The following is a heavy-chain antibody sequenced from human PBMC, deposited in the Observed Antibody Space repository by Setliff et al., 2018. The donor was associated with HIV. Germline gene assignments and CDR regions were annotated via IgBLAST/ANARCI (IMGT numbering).Heavy chain of an antibody. Sequence: ASVKVSCKTSGYTFSKYGISWVRQAPGQGLEWVGWVSPYNDDRNYGQKFQDRVTVTTDTSTSTAYMELRGLRSDDTATYYCARVPSGAAGLVRAGFYFWGQGTLVTVSS. CDR1: GYTFSKYG. J-gene: IGHJ4*01. D-gene: IGHD6-25*01. CDR2: VSPYNDDR. V-gene: IGHV1-18*01. CDR3: ARVPSGAAGLVRAGFYF.